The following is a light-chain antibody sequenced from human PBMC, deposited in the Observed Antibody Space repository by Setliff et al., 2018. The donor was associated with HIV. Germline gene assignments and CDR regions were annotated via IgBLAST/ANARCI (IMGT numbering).Light chain of an antibody. V-gene: IGLV1-44*01. J-gene: IGLJ1*01. Sequence: QSVLTQPPSASATPGQRVIISCSGGSSNIGVNVVNWYQHLPGTSPKLLIHDNYQRPSGVPDRFSGSKSGSSGSLAISGLQAEDEAVYYCLSYTSGNIYVSGTGTKV. CDR1: SSNIGVNV. CDR2: DNY. CDR3: LSYTSGNIYV.